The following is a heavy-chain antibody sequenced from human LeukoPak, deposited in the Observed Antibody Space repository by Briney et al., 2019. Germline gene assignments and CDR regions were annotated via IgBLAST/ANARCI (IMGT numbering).Heavy chain of an antibody. CDR3: ARGPRVVSLFLSLHSAAAGRA. Sequence: TSVKVSCKASGYTFTGYYMHWVRQAPGQGLEWMGWINPNSGGTNYAQKFQGRVTMTRDTSISTAYMELSRLRSDDTAVYYCARGPRVVSLFLSLHSAAAGRAWGQGTLVTVSS. J-gene: IGHJ4*02. D-gene: IGHD6-13*01. CDR2: INPNSGGT. V-gene: IGHV1-2*02. CDR1: GYTFTGYY.